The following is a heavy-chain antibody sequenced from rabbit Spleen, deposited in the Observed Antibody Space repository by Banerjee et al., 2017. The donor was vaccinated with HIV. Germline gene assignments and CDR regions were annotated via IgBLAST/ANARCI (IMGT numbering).Heavy chain of an antibody. Sequence: EESGGDLVKPGASLTLTCAASGFSFSSGYYMCWVRQAPGKGLEWIACIVAGSGGTTYCASWAKGRFTISKTSSTTVTLQMTSLTAADTATYFCARNYVNAFDPWGPGTLVTVS. CDR3: ARNYVNAFDP. CDR2: IVAGSGGTT. CDR1: GFSFSSGYY. J-gene: IGHJ2*01. D-gene: IGHD1-1*01. V-gene: IGHV1S40*01.